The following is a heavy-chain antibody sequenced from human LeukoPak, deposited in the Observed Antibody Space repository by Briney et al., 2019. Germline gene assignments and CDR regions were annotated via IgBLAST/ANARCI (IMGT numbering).Heavy chain of an antibody. CDR3: ARERQNKDFWSGGDY. CDR2: ISSSSSTI. CDR1: GFTFSSYS. Sequence: GGSLRLSCAASGFTFSSYSMNWVRQAPGKGLEWVSYISSSSSTIYYADSVKGRFTISRDSAKNSLYLQMNSLRAEDTAVYYCARERQNKDFWSGGDYWGQGTLVTVSS. D-gene: IGHD3-3*01. J-gene: IGHJ4*02. V-gene: IGHV3-48*04.